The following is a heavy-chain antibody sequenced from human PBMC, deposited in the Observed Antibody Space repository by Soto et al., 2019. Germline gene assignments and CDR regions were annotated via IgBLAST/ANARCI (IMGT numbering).Heavy chain of an antibody. V-gene: IGHV4-31*03. CDR3: ARAPYDILTGFGEDY. J-gene: IGHJ4*02. CDR2: IYYSGST. D-gene: IGHD3-9*01. CDR1: GGSISSGGYY. Sequence: TSETLSLTCTVSGGSISSGGYYWSWIRQHPGKGLEWIGYIYYSGSTYYNPSLKSRVTISVDTSKNQFSLKLSSVTAADTAVYYCARAPYDILTGFGEDYWGQGTLVTVSS.